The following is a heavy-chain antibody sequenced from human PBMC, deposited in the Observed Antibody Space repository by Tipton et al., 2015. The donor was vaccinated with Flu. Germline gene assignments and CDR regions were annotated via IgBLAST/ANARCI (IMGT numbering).Heavy chain of an antibody. CDR1: GDSIRSDYY. J-gene: IGHJ4*02. Sequence: TLSLTCAVSGDSIRSDYYWGWIRQFPGKGLEWIGTVSRSGDTIYNPSLKSRVTISIDASKDQFSLNMKSVTAVDMAVYYCARLTYYYGSGTSDNWGQGTLVTVSS. D-gene: IGHD3-10*01. CDR2: VSRSGDT. CDR3: ARLTYYYGSGTSDN. V-gene: IGHV4-38-2*01.